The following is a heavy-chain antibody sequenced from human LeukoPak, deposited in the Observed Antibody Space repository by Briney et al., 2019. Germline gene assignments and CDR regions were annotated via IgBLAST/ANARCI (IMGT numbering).Heavy chain of an antibody. Sequence: GGSLRLSCAASGFTFSNAWMSWVRQAPGRGLEWVGRIKSKTDGGTTDYAAPVKGRFTISRDDSKNTLYLQMNSLKTEDTAVYYCTTDPPQLWLIYWGQGTLVTVSS. CDR1: GFTFSNAW. CDR2: IKSKTDGGTT. V-gene: IGHV3-15*01. CDR3: TTDPPQLWLIY. D-gene: IGHD5-18*01. J-gene: IGHJ4*02.